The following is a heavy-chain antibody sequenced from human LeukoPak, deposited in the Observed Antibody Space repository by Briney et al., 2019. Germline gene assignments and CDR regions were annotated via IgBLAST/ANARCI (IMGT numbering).Heavy chain of an antibody. V-gene: IGHV4-59*08. Sequence: PSETLSLTCTVSGGSIGSYYWSWIRQPPGKGLEWIGYIYYSGSTNYNPSLKSRVTISVDTSKNQFSLKLSSVTAADTAVYYCARLIMVRGLVLLYYFDYWGQGTLVTVSS. CDR3: ARLIMVRGLVLLYYFDY. CDR2: IYYSGST. D-gene: IGHD3-10*01. CDR1: GGSIGSYY. J-gene: IGHJ4*02.